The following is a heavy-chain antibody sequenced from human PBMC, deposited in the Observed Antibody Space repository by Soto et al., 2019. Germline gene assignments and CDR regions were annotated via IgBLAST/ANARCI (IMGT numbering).Heavy chain of an antibody. V-gene: IGHV4-34*01. CDR3: ARATSYGLGYYYGMDV. CDR1: GGSFSGYY. Sequence: SETLSLTCAVYGGSFSGYYWSWIRQPPGKGLEWIGEINHSGSTNYNPSLKSRVTISVDTSKNQFSLKLSSVTAADTAAYYCARATSYGLGYYYGMDVWGQGTTVTVSS. J-gene: IGHJ6*02. D-gene: IGHD3-16*01. CDR2: INHSGST.